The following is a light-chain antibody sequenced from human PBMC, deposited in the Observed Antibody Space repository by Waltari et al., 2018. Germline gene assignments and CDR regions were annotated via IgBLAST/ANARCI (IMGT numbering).Light chain of an antibody. CDR2: GAS. CDR1: QGVSRA. V-gene: IGKV3-20*01. J-gene: IGKJ1*01. Sequence: EIVLTQSPGTLSLSLGERATVSCRASQGVSRALAWYQQKPGQAPTLLIYGASTRATGIPDRFSGSGSGTDFSLTISRLEPDDFAVYYCQHYLRLPVTFGQGTTVEI. CDR3: QHYLRLPVT.